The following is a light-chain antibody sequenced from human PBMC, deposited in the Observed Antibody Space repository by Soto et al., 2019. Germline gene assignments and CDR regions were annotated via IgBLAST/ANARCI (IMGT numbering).Light chain of an antibody. CDR3: SSYTSTNAPVV. Sequence: QSALTQPASVSGSPGQTITISCTGTSSDVGGYNYVSWYQHNPGKAPKLLTYDVTNRPSGVSDRFSGSKSDNMASLTISGLQAEDEADYYCSSYTSTNAPVVFGGGTQLTVL. V-gene: IGLV2-14*03. J-gene: IGLJ2*01. CDR1: SSDVGGYNY. CDR2: DVT.